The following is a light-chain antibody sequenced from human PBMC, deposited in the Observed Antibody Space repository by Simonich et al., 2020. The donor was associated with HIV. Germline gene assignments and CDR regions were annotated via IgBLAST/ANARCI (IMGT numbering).Light chain of an antibody. V-gene: IGKV2-29*02. CDR1: QCLLRSDGKTY. CDR3: MQSVQLPFT. CDR2: EVS. J-gene: IGKJ3*01. Sequence: DIVMTQSPLSLPVTPGEPASISCRSSQCLLRSDGKTYLYWYLQKPGQSPQLLIYEVSSRCAGVPDSFSGSGSGTDFTLKISRVEAEDVGVYYCMQSVQLPFTFGPGTKVDIK.